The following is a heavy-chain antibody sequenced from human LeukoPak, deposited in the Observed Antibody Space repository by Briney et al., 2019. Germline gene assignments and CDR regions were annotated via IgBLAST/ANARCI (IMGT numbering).Heavy chain of an antibody. J-gene: IGHJ4*02. Sequence: GGSRRLSCVASGFTFSSYSMDWVRQAPGKGLEWVSSISSYSSYIYYADSVRGRFTISRDNAKNSLYLQMNSLRAADTAVYYCAKPVAGDRYFDYWGQGTLVAVSS. CDR1: GFTFSSYS. CDR2: ISSYSSYI. CDR3: AKPVAGDRYFDY. V-gene: IGHV3-21*01. D-gene: IGHD3-16*01.